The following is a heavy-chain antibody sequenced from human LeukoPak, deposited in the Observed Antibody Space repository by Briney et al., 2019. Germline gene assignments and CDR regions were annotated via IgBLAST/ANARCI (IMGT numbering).Heavy chain of an antibody. CDR1: GFTFSSYA. Sequence: GGSLRLSCAASGFTFSSYAMSWVRQAPGKGLEWVSTISGSGGSTYYADSVKGRFTISRDNSKNTLYLQMNSLRAEDTAVYYCAKGDAPGNSGYYSIDYWGQGTLVTVSS. J-gene: IGHJ4*02. D-gene: IGHD3-22*01. CDR2: ISGSGGST. V-gene: IGHV3-23*01. CDR3: AKGDAPGNSGYYSIDY.